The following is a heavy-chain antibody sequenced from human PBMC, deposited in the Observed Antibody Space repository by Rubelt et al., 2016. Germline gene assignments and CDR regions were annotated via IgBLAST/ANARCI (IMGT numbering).Heavy chain of an antibody. J-gene: IGHJ4*02. Sequence: QVTLRESGPALVKPTQTLTLTCTFSGFSLSTSGMCVSWIRQPPGKALEWLALIDWDDDKYYSTSLKTRLTNSNDNYKNQVGLTMTNMDPVDTATYYCARILSPYSSSHYYFDYWGQGTLVTVSS. CDR3: ARILSPYSSSHYYFDY. CDR2: IDWDDDK. CDR1: GFSLSTSGMC. V-gene: IGHV2-70*01. D-gene: IGHD6-13*01.